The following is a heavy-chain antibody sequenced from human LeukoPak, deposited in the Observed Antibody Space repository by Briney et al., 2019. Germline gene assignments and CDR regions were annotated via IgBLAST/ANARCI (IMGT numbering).Heavy chain of an antibody. J-gene: IGHJ4*02. Sequence: GSLRLSCAASRFTFSNASMSWVRQAPGEGLEWGGRIECKTDGGTTDYAAHVKGRFTISTDDSKNTLYLQMNSLKTEDTAVYYCTTGASSSGWYDYVYWGQGTLVTVSS. CDR2: IECKTDGGTT. V-gene: IGHV3-15*04. CDR3: TTGASSSGWYDYVY. D-gene: IGHD6-19*01. CDR1: RFTFSNAS.